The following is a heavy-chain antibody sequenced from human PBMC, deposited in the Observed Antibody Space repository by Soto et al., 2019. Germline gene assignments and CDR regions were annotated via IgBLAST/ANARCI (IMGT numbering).Heavy chain of an antibody. V-gene: IGHV1-3*01. CDR2: INAGNGNT. CDR1: GYTFSSHA. CDR3: ARDGARITVFGVVYYFDY. J-gene: IGHJ4*02. Sequence: ASVKISCKASGYTFSSHAMHWVRQAPGQRLEWMGWINAGNGNTKYSQNFQGRVAITRDTSASTAYMELRSLRSEDTAVYYCARDGARITVFGVVYYFDYWGQGTLVTVSS. D-gene: IGHD3-3*01.